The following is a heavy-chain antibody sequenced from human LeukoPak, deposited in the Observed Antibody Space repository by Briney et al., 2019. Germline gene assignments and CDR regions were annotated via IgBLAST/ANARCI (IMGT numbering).Heavy chain of an antibody. CDR1: GGSIISSY. V-gene: IGHV4-59*08. Sequence: PSETLSLTCTVSGGSIISSYWSGIRQPPGRGLEWIGYIYYSGSTNYNPSLKSRVTISVDTSKNQFSLKLSSVTAADTAVYYCARHPEGSSGYSATYWGQGTLVTVSS. D-gene: IGHD3-22*01. J-gene: IGHJ4*02. CDR3: ARHPEGSSGYSATY. CDR2: IYYSGST.